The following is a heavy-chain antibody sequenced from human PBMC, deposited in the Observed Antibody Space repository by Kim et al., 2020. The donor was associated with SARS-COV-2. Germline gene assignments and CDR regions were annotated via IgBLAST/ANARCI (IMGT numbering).Heavy chain of an antibody. J-gene: IGHJ6*02. D-gene: IGHD6-13*01. CDR1: GFTFDDYA. V-gene: IGHV3-9*01. CDR3: AKDANGYSSSWYVWGNHYYGMDV. Sequence: GGSLRLSCAASGFTFDDYAMHWVRQAPGKGLEWVSGISWNSGSIGYADSVKGRFTISRDNAKNSLYLQMNSLRAEDTALYYCAKDANGYSSSWYVWGNHYYGMDVWGQGTTVTVSS. CDR2: ISWNSGSI.